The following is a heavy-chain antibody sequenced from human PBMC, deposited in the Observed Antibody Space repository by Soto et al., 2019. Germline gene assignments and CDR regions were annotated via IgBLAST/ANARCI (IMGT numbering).Heavy chain of an antibody. CDR2: IIPIFGTA. D-gene: IGHD3-9*01. V-gene: IGHV1-69*06. Sequence: QVQLVQSGAEVKKPGSSVKVSCKASGGTFSSYAISWVRQAPGQGLEWMGGIIPIFGTANYAQKFQGRVTIPADKSMNTVYMELSRLRSEDTAVYYCAGVRVTAVILTGYYFDYWGQGTLVTVSS. J-gene: IGHJ4*02. CDR1: GGTFSSYA. CDR3: AGVRVTAVILTGYYFDY.